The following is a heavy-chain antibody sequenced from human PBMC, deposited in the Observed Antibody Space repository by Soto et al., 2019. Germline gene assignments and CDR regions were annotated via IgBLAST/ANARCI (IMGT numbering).Heavy chain of an antibody. CDR3: ARFVRLGELSLYGDDAFDI. V-gene: IGHV4-31*03. CDR2: IYYSGST. Sequence: QVQLQESGPGLVKPSQTLSLTCTVSGGSISSGGYYWSWIRQHPGKGLEWIGYIYYSGSTYYNPSLKSRVTISVDTSKNQFSLKLSSVTAADTAVYYCARFVRLGELSLYGDDAFDIWGQGTMVTVSS. CDR1: GGSISSGGYY. D-gene: IGHD3-16*02. J-gene: IGHJ3*02.